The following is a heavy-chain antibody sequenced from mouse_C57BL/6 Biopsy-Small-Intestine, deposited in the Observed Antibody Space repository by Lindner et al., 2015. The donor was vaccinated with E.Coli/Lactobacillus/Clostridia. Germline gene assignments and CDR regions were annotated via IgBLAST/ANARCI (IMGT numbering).Heavy chain of an antibody. CDR3: AKHAYYSNYGYFDV. D-gene: IGHD2-5*01. CDR1: GFSLTSYG. CDR2: LWASGST. J-gene: IGHJ1*01. V-gene: IGHV2-9*01. Sequence: VQLQESGPVLVAPSQSLSITCTVSGFSLTSYGVHWVRQPPGKGLEWLGVLWASGSTNYNSALMSRLSISKDNSKSQVFLKMNSLQTDDTAMYYCAKHAYYSNYGYFDVWGAGTTVTVSS.